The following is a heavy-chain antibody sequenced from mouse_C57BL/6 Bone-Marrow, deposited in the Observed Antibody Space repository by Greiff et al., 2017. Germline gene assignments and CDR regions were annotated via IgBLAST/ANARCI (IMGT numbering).Heavy chain of an antibody. CDR2: ISSGGSYT. V-gene: IGHV5-6*01. CDR3: ARHDCDSSSFYYAMDY. D-gene: IGHD1-1*01. Sequence: EVQVVESGGDLVKPGGSLKLSCAASGFTFSSYGMSWVRQPPDKRLEWVATISSGGSYTYYPDSVKGRFPLARDNAKNTQYLRMSSLKSEDTALDYCARHDCDSSSFYYAMDYWGQGTSVTVSS. CDR1: GFTFSSYG. J-gene: IGHJ4*01.